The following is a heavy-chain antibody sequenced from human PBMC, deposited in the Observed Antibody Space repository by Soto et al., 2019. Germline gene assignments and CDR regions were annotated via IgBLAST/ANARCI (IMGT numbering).Heavy chain of an antibody. D-gene: IGHD4-17*01. CDR1: GFTFSSYE. CDR3: ARKGDYGWFDP. V-gene: IGHV3-48*03. J-gene: IGHJ5*02. Sequence: GSLRLSCAASGFTFSSYEMNWVRQAPGKGLEWVSYISSSGSTIYYADSVKGRFTISRDNAKNSLYLQMNSLRAEDTAVYYCARKGDYGWFDPWGQGTLVTVSS. CDR2: ISSSGSTI.